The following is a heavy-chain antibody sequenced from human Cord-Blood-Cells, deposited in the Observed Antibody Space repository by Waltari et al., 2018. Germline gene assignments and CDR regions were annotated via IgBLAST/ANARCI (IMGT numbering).Heavy chain of an antibody. CDR1: GFTFDDYA. J-gene: IGHJ3*02. Sequence: EVQLVESGGGLVQPGRSLRLSCAASGFTFDDYAMPWVRQAPGKGLEWVSGISWNSGSIGYADSVKGRFTISRDNAKNSLYLQMNSLRAEDTALYYCAKEDGAFDIWGQGTMVTVSS. V-gene: IGHV3-9*01. CDR2: ISWNSGSI. CDR3: AKEDGAFDI.